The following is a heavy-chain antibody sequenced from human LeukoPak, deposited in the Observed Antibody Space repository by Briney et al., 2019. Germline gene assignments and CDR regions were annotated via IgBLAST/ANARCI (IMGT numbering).Heavy chain of an antibody. V-gene: IGHV3-43*02. J-gene: IGHJ6*03. CDR2: ISGDGGGT. Sequence: GGSLRLSCAASGFTFDDYAMHWVRQAPGKGLERVSLISGDGGGTYYADSVKGRFTISRDNSRNSLYLQMNSLRTEDTAFYYCAKASNAGDSSWYDYDFYYMDVWGKRTTVTVSS. CDR1: GFTFDDYA. CDR3: AKASNAGDSSWYDYDFYYMDV. D-gene: IGHD6-13*01.